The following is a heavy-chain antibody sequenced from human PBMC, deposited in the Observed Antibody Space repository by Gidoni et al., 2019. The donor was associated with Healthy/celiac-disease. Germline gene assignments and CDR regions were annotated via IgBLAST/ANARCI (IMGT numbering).Heavy chain of an antibody. Sequence: EVQLVESGGGLVQPGGSLRLPCAASGFTFSSYWMSWVRQAPGKGLEWVGNIKQDGSEKYYVDSVKGRFTISRDNAKNSLYLQMNSLRAEDTAVYYCATELHYGGSGAFDIWGQGTMVTVSS. CDR2: IKQDGSEK. CDR3: ATELHYGGSGAFDI. D-gene: IGHD4-17*01. V-gene: IGHV3-7*01. J-gene: IGHJ3*02. CDR1: GFTFSSYW.